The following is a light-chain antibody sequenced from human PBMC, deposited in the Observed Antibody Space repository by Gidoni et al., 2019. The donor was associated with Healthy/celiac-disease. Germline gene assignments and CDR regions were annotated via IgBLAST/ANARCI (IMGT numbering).Light chain of an antibody. CDR2: GAS. Sequence: EIVLTQSPGTLSLSPGARATLSCRASQSVSSSYLACYQQKPGQAPRLLIYGASSRATGIPDRFSGSGSGTDVTLTISRLEPEDFAGYYWQQYGSSPVTFGGGTKVEIK. CDR1: QSVSSSY. CDR3: QQYGSSPVT. J-gene: IGKJ4*01. V-gene: IGKV3-20*01.